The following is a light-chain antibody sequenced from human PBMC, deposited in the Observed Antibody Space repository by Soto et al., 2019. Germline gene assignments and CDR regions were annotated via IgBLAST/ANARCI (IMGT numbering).Light chain of an antibody. Sequence: QSALTQPASVSGSPGQSITISCTGTSSDVGGSNYVSWYQQHPGKAPKLMIYDVNNRPSGMSNRFSGSKSGNTASLTISGIEAEDEADYYCSSYRSGSTLVFGGGTKVAVL. CDR1: SSDVGGSNY. V-gene: IGLV2-14*01. J-gene: IGLJ2*01. CDR3: SSYRSGSTLV. CDR2: DVN.